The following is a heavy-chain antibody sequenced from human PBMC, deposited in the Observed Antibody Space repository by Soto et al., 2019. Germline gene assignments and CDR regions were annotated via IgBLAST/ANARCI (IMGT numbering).Heavy chain of an antibody. CDR2: IYYSGST. Sequence: PSETLSLTCTVSGGSICSSSHYWGWIRQPPGKGLEWIGSIYYSGSTYYNPSLKSRVTISVDTSKNQFSLKLSSVTAADTAVYYCARTLYSLDPWGQGTLVTVSS. D-gene: IGHD2-8*01. CDR1: GGSICSSSHY. V-gene: IGHV4-39*01. CDR3: ARTLYSLDP. J-gene: IGHJ5*02.